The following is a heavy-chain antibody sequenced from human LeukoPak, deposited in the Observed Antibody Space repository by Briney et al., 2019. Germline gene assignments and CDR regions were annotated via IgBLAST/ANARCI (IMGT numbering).Heavy chain of an antibody. J-gene: IGHJ4*02. CDR1: GFTFSTYW. Sequence: GGSLRPSCAASGFTFSTYWMHWVLPVTGTWPLWVARLSGDGSSTRYADSVKGRFTISRDNAKNTLYLQMNSLRAEDTAVYSCARELVVRAGDYFDNWGQGTLVTVSS. V-gene: IGHV3-74*01. D-gene: IGHD2-2*01. CDR3: ARELVVRAGDYFDN. CDR2: LSGDGSST.